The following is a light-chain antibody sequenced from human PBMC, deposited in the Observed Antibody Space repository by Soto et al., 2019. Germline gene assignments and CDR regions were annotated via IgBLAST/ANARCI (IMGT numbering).Light chain of an antibody. CDR1: KFLSSN. Sequence: DIVLTQSPVTLSVSPGERATLSCRASKFLSSNLAWYQQKPGQAPRLVIYGTSTRATGIPARFSGSGSGTEFTLTISSLQSEDFAVYYCQQYSVWPPYTFGQGTKLEIK. CDR3: QQYSVWPPYT. J-gene: IGKJ2*01. V-gene: IGKV3-15*01. CDR2: GTS.